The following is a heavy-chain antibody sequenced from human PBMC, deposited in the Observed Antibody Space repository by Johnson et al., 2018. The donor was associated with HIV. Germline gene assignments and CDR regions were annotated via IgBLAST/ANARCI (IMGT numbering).Heavy chain of an antibody. J-gene: IGHJ3*02. Sequence: VQLVESGGGLVKPGGSLRLSCAASGFSFSDYYMSWIRQAPGKGLEWVGRIKSKTDGGTTDYAAPVKGRFTISRDDSKNTLYLQMNSLKTEDTAVYYCTTDLVTPHAFDIWGQGTMVTVSS. CDR1: GFSFSDYY. D-gene: IGHD4-23*01. V-gene: IGHV3-15*01. CDR2: IKSKTDGGTT. CDR3: TTDLVTPHAFDI.